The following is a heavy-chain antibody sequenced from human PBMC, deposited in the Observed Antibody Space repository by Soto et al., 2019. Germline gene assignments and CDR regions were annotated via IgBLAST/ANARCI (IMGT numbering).Heavy chain of an antibody. CDR1: GYTFSAYT. D-gene: IGHD3-3*02. J-gene: IGHJ3*02. Sequence: QAQLVQSGAEMKKPGASVKVSCKAAGYTFSAYTMNWVRQAPGQSLEWMGWINVGSGNTRYSQNFQGRVSITRDTSASTVYMELTGLKSEDTAMYYCARDTETLGPRANDALDIWGQGIMVTVSS. CDR3: ARDTETLGPRANDALDI. CDR2: INVGSGNT. V-gene: IGHV1-3*01.